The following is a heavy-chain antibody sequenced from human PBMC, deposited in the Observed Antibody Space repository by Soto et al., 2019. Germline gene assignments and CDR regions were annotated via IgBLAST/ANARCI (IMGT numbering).Heavy chain of an antibody. V-gene: IGHV1-18*01. D-gene: IGHD3-3*01. Sequence: VQLLQSGGEVRKPGASVKVSCKTSGYTFTNYAINWVRQAPGQGLQWMGWISAYSGDTKYAQRCPDRLTVTTAPSTTTAYMELRRLRSADTAVYYCARAGRAFSIFGETMDVWGQGTTVTVSS. CDR3: ARAGRAFSIFGETMDV. CDR2: ISAYSGDT. CDR1: GYTFTNYA. J-gene: IGHJ6*02.